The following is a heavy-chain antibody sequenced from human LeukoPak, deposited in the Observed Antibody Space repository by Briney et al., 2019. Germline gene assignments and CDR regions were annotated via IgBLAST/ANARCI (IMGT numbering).Heavy chain of an antibody. Sequence: GGSLRLSCAASGFTFSSYSMNWVRQAPGKGLEWVSSISSSSSYIYYADSVKGRFTISRDNAKNSLYLQMNSLRAEDTAVYYCARVTYYYDSSGYYFPFDYWGQGTLVTVSS. J-gene: IGHJ4*02. CDR1: GFTFSSYS. V-gene: IGHV3-21*01. D-gene: IGHD3-22*01. CDR3: ARVTYYYDSSGYYFPFDY. CDR2: ISSSSSYI.